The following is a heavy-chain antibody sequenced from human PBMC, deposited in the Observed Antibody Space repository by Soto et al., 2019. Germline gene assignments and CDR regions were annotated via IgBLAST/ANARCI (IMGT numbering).Heavy chain of an antibody. V-gene: IGHV4-39*01. CDR1: GGSISSSSYY. Sequence: QLQLQESGPGLVKPSETLSLTCTVSGGSISSSSYYWGWIRQPPGKGLEWIGNIYYSGSTYYNPSLKIRLLIHVDTSKNQCSLQLSSVTAVDTAVYYGSRRRDGFYSFDYWGQGTLVTVSS. CDR2: IYYSGST. CDR3: SRRRDGFYSFDY. J-gene: IGHJ4*02. D-gene: IGHD5-12*01.